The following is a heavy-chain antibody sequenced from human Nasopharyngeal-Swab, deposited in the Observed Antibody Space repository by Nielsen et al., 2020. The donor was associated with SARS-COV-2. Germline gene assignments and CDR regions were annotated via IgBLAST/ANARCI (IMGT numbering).Heavy chain of an antibody. J-gene: IGHJ3*02. V-gene: IGHV4-59*02. CDR1: AGSVNTYY. CDR3: ARDSRGSGDAFDI. Sequence: SETLSLTCTVSAGSVNTYYWSWIRQPPGKGLEWIGYIYYSGSTNYNPSLKGRVTISVDTSKNQFSLKLSSVTAADTAVYYCARDSRGSGDAFDIWGQGTMVTVSS. D-gene: IGHD3-10*01. CDR2: IYYSGST.